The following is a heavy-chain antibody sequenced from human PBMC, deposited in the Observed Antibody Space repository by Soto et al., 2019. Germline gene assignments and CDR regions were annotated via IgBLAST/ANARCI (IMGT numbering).Heavy chain of an antibody. CDR3: ASYPDPYCSSTSCYPSGYYYYMDV. D-gene: IGHD2-2*01. J-gene: IGHJ6*03. CDR2: INHSGST. V-gene: IGHV4-34*01. Sequence: QVQLQQWGAGLLKPSETLSLTCAVYGGSFSGYYWSWIRQPPGKGLEWIGEINHSGSTNYNPSLKSRVTISVDTYKNQFSLKLSSVTAADTAVYYCASYPDPYCSSTSCYPSGYYYYMDVWGKGTTVTVSS. CDR1: GGSFSGYY.